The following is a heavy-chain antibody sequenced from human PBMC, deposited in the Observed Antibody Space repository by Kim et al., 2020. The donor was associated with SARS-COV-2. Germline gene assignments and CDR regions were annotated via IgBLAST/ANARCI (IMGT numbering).Heavy chain of an antibody. Sequence: GGSLRLSCAASGFTFSSYEMNWVRQAPGKGLEWVARINSARSSTHYADSVKGRFTISRDNAKNTLYLQMNSLRAEDTAVYYCARVGGGIAAAGLYYWGQGSLATVSS. CDR1: GFTFSSYE. V-gene: IGHV3-74*01. CDR3: ARVGGGIAAAGLYY. J-gene: IGHJ4*02. CDR2: INSARSST. D-gene: IGHD6-13*01.